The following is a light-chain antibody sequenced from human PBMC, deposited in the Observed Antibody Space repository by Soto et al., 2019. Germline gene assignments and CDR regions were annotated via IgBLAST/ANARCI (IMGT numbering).Light chain of an antibody. CDR1: ALPKKY. CDR3: LSADSSDAWV. J-gene: IGLJ3*02. CDR2: EDS. Sequence: SYELTQPPSVSVSLGQMARITCSGEALPKKYAYWYQLKPGQLPLLVIYEDSERPSGIPERFSGSSSGTVVTLTISGVQAEDEADYYCLSADSSDAWVFGGGTKVTVL. V-gene: IGLV3-16*01.